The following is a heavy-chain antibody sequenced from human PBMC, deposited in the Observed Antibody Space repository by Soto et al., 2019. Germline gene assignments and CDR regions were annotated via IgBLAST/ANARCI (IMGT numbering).Heavy chain of an antibody. J-gene: IGHJ4*02. CDR3: ASGRRYDSSGYYAPEDY. V-gene: IGHV1-69*06. D-gene: IGHD3-22*01. CDR2: IIPIFGTA. CDR1: GGTFSSYA. Sequence: VKVSCKASGGTFSSYAISWVRQAPGQGLEWMGGIIPIFGTANYAQKFQGRVTITADKSTSTAYMELSSLRSEDTAVYYCASGRRYDSSGYYAPEDYWGQGTLVTVSS.